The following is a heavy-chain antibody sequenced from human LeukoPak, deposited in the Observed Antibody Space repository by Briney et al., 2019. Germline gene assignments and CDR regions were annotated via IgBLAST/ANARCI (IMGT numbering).Heavy chain of an antibody. CDR2: IKEDGSAK. CDR3: ARGKYSSGWFDY. J-gene: IGHJ4*02. D-gene: IGHD6-19*01. V-gene: IGHV3-7*02. Sequence: GGSLRLSCAASGFTFSTYWMSWVRQAPGKGLEWVANIKEDGSAKYYVDSVKGRFTISRDNAKNSLYLQMNSLRAEGTAVYYCARGKYSSGWFDYWGQGTLVTVSS. CDR1: GFTFSTYW.